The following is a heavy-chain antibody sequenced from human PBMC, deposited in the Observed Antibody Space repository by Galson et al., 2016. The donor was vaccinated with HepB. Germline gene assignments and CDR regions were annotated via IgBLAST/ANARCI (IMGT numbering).Heavy chain of an antibody. CDR1: GFTFSGYA. J-gene: IGHJ3*02. V-gene: IGHV3-30*03. CDR3: ASLRSGSYAFDI. CDR2: IPYDGSNK. D-gene: IGHD3-22*01. Sequence: SLRLSCAASGFTFSGYAMHWVRQAPGKGLEWVAVIPYDGSNKYYADSVKGRFTISRDSSKNTLYLQMNSLRAEDTAVYYCASLRSGSYAFDIWGQGTMVTVSS.